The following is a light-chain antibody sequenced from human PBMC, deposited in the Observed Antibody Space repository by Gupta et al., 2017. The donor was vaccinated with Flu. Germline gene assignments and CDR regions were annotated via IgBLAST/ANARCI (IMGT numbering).Light chain of an antibody. Sequence: PTSLSASVGDRVTITCRASQSISGWLAWYQQKPDQPPKVLISAAANLHSGVSSRFSGSGSETYFTLTINNVQPEDSATYFSQQYHGYPLTFGGGSKLEIK. V-gene: IGKV1D-16*01. CDR2: AAA. CDR1: QSISGW. J-gene: IGKJ4*01. CDR3: QQYHGYPLT.